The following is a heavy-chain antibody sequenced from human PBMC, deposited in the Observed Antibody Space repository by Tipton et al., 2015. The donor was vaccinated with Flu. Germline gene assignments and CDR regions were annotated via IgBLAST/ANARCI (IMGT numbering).Heavy chain of an antibody. CDR2: INHSGST. Sequence: TLSLTCAVYGGSFSGYYWSWIRQPPGKGLEWIGEINHSGSTNYNPSLKSRVTISVDTSKNQFSLKLSSVTAADTAVYYCARGESGSYPTWGQGTLVTVSS. CDR1: GGSFSGYY. CDR3: ARGESGSYPT. J-gene: IGHJ5*02. V-gene: IGHV4-34*01. D-gene: IGHD1-26*01.